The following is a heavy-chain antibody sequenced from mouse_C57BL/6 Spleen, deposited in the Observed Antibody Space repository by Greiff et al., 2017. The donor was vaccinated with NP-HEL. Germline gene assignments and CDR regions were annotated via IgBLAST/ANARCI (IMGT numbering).Heavy chain of an antibody. V-gene: IGHV1-80*01. CDR3: ARSSRISDYYGSSYAFDY. J-gene: IGHJ2*01. Sequence: QVQLKESGAELVKPGASVKISCKASGYAFSSYWMNWVKQRPGKGLEWIGQIYPGDGDTNYNGKFKGKATLTADKSSSTAYMQLSSLTSEDSAVYFCARSSRISDYYGSSYAFDYWGQGTTLTVSS. CDR2: IYPGDGDT. D-gene: IGHD1-1*01. CDR1: GYAFSSYW.